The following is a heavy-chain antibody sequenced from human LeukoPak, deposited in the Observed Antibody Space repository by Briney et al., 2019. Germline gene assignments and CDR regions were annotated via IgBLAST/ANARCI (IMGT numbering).Heavy chain of an antibody. V-gene: IGHV3-23*01. D-gene: IGHD1-1*01. CDR2: ILGSGAGT. Sequence: GGSLRLSCAASGFTFSTYAMSWFRQAPGKGLEWVSGILGSGAGTFYADSVKGRFTISTDNSKNTVYLQMTSLGAGDAAVYYCAKSVAGTSGWFDPWGQGDLVTVSS. J-gene: IGHJ5*02. CDR3: AKSVAGTSGWFDP. CDR1: GFTFSTYA.